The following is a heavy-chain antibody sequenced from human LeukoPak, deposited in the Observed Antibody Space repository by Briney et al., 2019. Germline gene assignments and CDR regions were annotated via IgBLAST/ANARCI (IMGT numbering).Heavy chain of an antibody. J-gene: IGHJ4*02. CDR1: GFTFSSYA. D-gene: IGHD6-13*01. V-gene: IGHV3-30-3*01. CDR2: ISYDGSNK. Sequence: GGSLRLSCAVSGFTFSSYAMHWVRQAPGKGLEWVAVISYDGSNKYYADSVKGRFTISRDNSKNTLYLQMNSLRAEDTAVYYCAKVPFRGSYRAAADPGYWGQGTLVTVSS. CDR3: AKVPFRGSYRAAADPGY.